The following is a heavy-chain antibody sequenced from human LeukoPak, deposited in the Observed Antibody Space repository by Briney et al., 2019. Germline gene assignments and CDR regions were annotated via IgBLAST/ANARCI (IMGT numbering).Heavy chain of an antibody. CDR1: GYTFTSYY. CDR3: AREDYGSGSYQS. Sequence: ASVKVSCKASGYTFTSYYMHWVRQAPGQGLEWVGWINPNSGGTNYAQKFQGRVTMTRDTSISTAYMELSRLRSDDTAVYYCAREDYGSGSYQSWGQGTLVTVSS. V-gene: IGHV1-2*02. D-gene: IGHD3-10*01. J-gene: IGHJ4*02. CDR2: INPNSGGT.